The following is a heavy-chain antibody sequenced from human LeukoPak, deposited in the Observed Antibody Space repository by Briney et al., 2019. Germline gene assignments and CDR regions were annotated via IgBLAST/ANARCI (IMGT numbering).Heavy chain of an antibody. J-gene: IGHJ4*02. V-gene: IGHV3-23*01. CDR3: AKVMAVAARRGNIDY. CDR1: GFTFSSHA. CDR2: ISGSGGST. D-gene: IGHD6-19*01. Sequence: AGVSLRLSCAASGFTFSSHAMNWVRQAPGKGLEWVSAISGSGGSTYYADSVKGRFTISRDNSKNTLYVQMNSLRAEDTAIYYCAKVMAVAARRGNIDYWGQGTLVTVSS.